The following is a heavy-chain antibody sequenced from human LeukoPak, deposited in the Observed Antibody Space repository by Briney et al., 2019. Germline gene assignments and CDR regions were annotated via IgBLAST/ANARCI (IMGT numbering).Heavy chain of an antibody. CDR1: GGSFSGYD. D-gene: IGHD3-22*01. J-gene: IGHJ4*02. Sequence: KPSETLSLTCAVYGGSFSGYDWSWIRQPPGKGLEWIGEINRSGSTNYNPSLKSRVTISVDTSKNQFSLKLSSVTAADMAVYYCARGYLHSYYDSSGYYNYWGKGTLVTVSS. V-gene: IGHV4-34*01. CDR3: ARGYLHSYYDSSGYYNY. CDR2: INRSGST.